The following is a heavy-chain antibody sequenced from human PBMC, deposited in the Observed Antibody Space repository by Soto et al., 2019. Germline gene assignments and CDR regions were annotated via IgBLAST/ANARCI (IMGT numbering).Heavy chain of an antibody. CDR2: MNPNTGNT. Sequence: VRQAPXQGLEWMGWMNPNTGNTRYLHYFQGRLVMTRDTSISTAFMELSSLRSEDTALYYCAGGKLATLKDFWGQGTLVNVSS. V-gene: IGHV1-8*01. CDR3: AGGKLATLKDF. D-gene: IGHD5-12*01. J-gene: IGHJ4*02.